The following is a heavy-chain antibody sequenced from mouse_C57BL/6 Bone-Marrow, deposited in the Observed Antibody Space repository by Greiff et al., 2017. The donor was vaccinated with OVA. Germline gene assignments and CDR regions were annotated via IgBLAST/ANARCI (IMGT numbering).Heavy chain of an antibody. J-gene: IGHJ2*01. Sequence: EVKVVESGGDLVKPGGSLKLSCAASGFTFSSYGMSWVRQTPDKRLAWVATISSGGSYTYYPDSVKGRFTISRDNAKNTLYLQMSSLKSEDTAMYYCARHGYSNPNYCDDWGQGTTLTVSS. D-gene: IGHD2-5*01. CDR1: GFTFSSYG. CDR3: ARHGYSNPNYCDD. V-gene: IGHV5-6*01. CDR2: ISSGGSYT.